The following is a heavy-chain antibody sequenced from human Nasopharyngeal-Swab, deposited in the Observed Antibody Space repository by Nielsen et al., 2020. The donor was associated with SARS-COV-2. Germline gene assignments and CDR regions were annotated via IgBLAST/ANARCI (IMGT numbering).Heavy chain of an antibody. Sequence: SETLSLTCTVSGGSISSGGYYWSWIRQHPGKGLDWIGYIYYSGSTYYNPSLKSRVTISVDTSKNQFSLKLSSVTAADTAVYYCARARVGMIVVVGAFDYWGQGTLVTVSS. CDR1: GGSISSGGYY. CDR3: ARARVGMIVVVGAFDY. J-gene: IGHJ4*02. CDR2: IYYSGST. V-gene: IGHV4-31*03. D-gene: IGHD3-22*01.